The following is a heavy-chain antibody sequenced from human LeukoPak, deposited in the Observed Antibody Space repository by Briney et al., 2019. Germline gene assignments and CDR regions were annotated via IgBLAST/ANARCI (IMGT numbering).Heavy chain of an antibody. V-gene: IGHV3-7*04. D-gene: IGHD1-1*01. CDR3: ARGWNYVAY. J-gene: IGHJ4*02. Sequence: PGGSLRLSCAGSGYTFNTYWMSWVRQAPGKGLEWVANIKQDGSEKSHVDSVKGRFTISRDNAKNSLYLHMSSLRAEDTAVYYCARGWNYVAYWGQGTLVTVSS. CDR1: GYTFNTYW. CDR2: IKQDGSEK.